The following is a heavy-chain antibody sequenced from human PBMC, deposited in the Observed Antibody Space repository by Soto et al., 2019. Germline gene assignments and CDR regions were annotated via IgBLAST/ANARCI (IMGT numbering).Heavy chain of an antibody. V-gene: IGHV4-61*01. D-gene: IGHD2-21*01. CDR2: IHYSGST. J-gene: IGHJ4*02. Sequence: QVQLQESGPGLVKPSETLSLTCTVPGGSVNIVTYYWSWIRQPPGKGLEWIGFIHYSGSTNYNPSLKSRVTMSVDTSKNQFSLQLTSVKAADTAVYYCTRGGDAYKNGHWGQGTLVTVSS. CDR3: TRGGDAYKNGH. CDR1: GGSVNIVTYY.